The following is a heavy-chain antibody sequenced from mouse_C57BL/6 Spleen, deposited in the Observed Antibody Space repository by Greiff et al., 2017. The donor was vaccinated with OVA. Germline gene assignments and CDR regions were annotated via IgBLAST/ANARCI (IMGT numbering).Heavy chain of an antibody. V-gene: IGHV10-1*01. J-gene: IGHJ4*01. Sequence: EVQVVESGGGLVQPKGSLKLSCAASGFSFNTYAMNWVRQAPGKGLEWVARIRSKSNNYATYYADSVKDRFTISRDDSESMLYLQMNNLKTEDTAMYYYVRDYYGSSCAMDYWGQGTSVTVSS. D-gene: IGHD1-1*01. CDR1: GFSFNTYA. CDR2: IRSKSNNYAT. CDR3: VRDYYGSSCAMDY.